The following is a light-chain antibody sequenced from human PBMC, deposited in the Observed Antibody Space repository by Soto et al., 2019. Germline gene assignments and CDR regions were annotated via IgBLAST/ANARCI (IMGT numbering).Light chain of an antibody. Sequence: DVEMTQTPSSLSASVGDRVTITCRASQSISTYLNWYQQKPGKAPELLIYVASSLQSGVPSRFNGSGSGTDFTLTISSLQPEDFATYYCQQSSSLVITFGQGTRLEIK. J-gene: IGKJ5*01. CDR1: QSISTY. V-gene: IGKV1-39*01. CDR2: VAS. CDR3: QQSSSLVIT.